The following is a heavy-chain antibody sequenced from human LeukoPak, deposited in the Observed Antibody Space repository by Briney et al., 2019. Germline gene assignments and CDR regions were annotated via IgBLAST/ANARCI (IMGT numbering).Heavy chain of an antibody. J-gene: IGHJ4*02. CDR2: INSDGSST. CDR3: ARGLYSSSNFDY. V-gene: IGHV3-74*01. CDR1: GFTFSSYW. D-gene: IGHD6-13*01. Sequence: HTGGSLRLSCAASGFTFSSYWMHWVRQAPGKGLVWVSRINSDGSSTSYADSVKGRFTSSRDNAKNTLYLQMNSLRAEDTAVYYCARGLYSSSNFDYWGQGTLVTVSS.